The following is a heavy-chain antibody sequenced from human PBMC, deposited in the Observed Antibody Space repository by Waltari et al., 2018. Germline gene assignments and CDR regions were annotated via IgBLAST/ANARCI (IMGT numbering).Heavy chain of an antibody. CDR3: ARDLYDSRVPGDYFDY. CDR2: IDPNTGGT. D-gene: IGHD3-16*01. V-gene: IGHV1-2*02. J-gene: IGHJ4*02. Sequence: QVHLVQSGAEVRKPGASVTVSCKGSGYTFTGYHIHWLRQAPGQGLEWMGWIDPNTGGTKLAQKFQGRVTMTRDTSINTVYMELSSLGSDDTAVYYCARDLYDSRVPGDYFDYWGQGTLVTVSS. CDR1: GYTFTGYH.